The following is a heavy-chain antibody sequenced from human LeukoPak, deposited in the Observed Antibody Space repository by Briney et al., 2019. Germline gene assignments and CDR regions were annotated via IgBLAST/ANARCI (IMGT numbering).Heavy chain of an antibody. D-gene: IGHD3-3*01. CDR2: LYTSGNT. CDR3: ARDSFDFWSGFSLYYMDV. CDR1: GGSISSGNYY. V-gene: IGHV4-61*02. J-gene: IGHJ6*03. Sequence: SETLSLTCTVSGGSISSGNYYWSWIRQPAGKGLEWIGRLYTSGNTNYNPSPKSRVTLSIDTSKNQISLRLSSVTAADTAVYYCARDSFDFWSGFSLYYMDVWGKGTTVTVSS.